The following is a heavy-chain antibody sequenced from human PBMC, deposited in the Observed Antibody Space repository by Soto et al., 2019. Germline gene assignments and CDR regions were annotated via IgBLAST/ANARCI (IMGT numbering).Heavy chain of an antibody. V-gene: IGHV3-23*01. CDR2: ISASGATT. J-gene: IGHJ4*02. D-gene: IGHD2-2*02. CDR1: GFTLSSYA. CDR3: AKMGAYTTSAIDY. Sequence: GGSLRLSCSGSGFTLSSYAMSWVRQAPGKGLEWVSAISASGATTYYTDSVKGRFTISRDNSKNTMYVQMNSLRAEDTAVYYCAKMGAYTTSAIDYWGQGTLVTVSS.